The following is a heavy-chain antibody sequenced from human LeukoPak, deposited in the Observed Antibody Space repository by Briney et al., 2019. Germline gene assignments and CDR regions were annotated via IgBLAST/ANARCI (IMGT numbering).Heavy chain of an antibody. Sequence: PGGSLRLSCAASGFTFSSYSTNWVRQAPGKGLEWVPSISSSSSYIYYADSVKGRFPISRDNAKNSLYLQMNSLRAKDTAVYYCARDDAGEYYDILTGYYQTYYYYGMDVWGKGTTVTVSS. V-gene: IGHV3-21*01. CDR2: ISSSSSYI. J-gene: IGHJ6*04. CDR1: GFTFSSYS. D-gene: IGHD3-9*01. CDR3: ARDDAGEYYDILTGYYQTYYYYGMDV.